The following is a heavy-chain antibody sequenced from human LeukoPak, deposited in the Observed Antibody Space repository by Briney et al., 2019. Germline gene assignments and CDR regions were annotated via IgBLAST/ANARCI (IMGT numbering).Heavy chain of an antibody. V-gene: IGHV1-69*05. CDR3: ARVVRGPDAFDI. CDR1: GGTFSSYA. Sequence: SVKVSCKASGGTFSSYAISWVRQAPGQGLEWMGGIIPIFGTANYAQKFQGRVTITTDESTSTAYMELSGLRSEDTAVYYCARVVRGPDAFDIWGQGTMVTVSS. D-gene: IGHD3-10*02. J-gene: IGHJ3*02. CDR2: IIPIFGTA.